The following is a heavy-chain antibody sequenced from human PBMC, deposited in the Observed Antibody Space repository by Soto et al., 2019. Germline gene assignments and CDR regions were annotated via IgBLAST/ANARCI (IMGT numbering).Heavy chain of an antibody. D-gene: IGHD3-22*01. J-gene: IGHJ3*02. Sequence: QVQLQQWGAGLLKPSETLSLTCGVYGGSFSGYYWSWIRQPPGKGLEWIGEISRSGTTNFNPSLKSRVTISVDTSMNHFSLRLNSVTAADTAVYYCARGPYYYDSSAYYYALAFDIWGHGTLVTVSS. CDR1: GGSFSGYY. V-gene: IGHV4-34*01. CDR3: ARGPYYYDSSAYYYALAFDI. CDR2: ISRSGTT.